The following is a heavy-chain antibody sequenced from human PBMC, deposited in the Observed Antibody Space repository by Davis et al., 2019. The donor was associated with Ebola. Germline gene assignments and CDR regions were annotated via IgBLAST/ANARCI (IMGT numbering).Heavy chain of an antibody. CDR2: INTNTGNP. V-gene: IGHV7-4-1*02. D-gene: IGHD6-13*01. CDR1: GYTFTSYA. Sequence: AASVKVSCKASGYTFTSYAMNWVRQAPGQGLEWMGWINTNTGNPTYAQGFTGRFVFSLDTSVSTAYLQISSLKAEGTAVYYCARGLQLVDFDYWGQGTLVTVSS. J-gene: IGHJ4*02. CDR3: ARGLQLVDFDY.